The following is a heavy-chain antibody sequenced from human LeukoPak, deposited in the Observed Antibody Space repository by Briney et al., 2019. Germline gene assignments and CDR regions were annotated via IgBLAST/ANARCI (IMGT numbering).Heavy chain of an antibody. CDR2: ISGSGGST. D-gene: IGHD5-18*01. V-gene: IGHV3-23*01. J-gene: IGHJ4*02. CDR1: GFTFSSDA. CDR3: ARDEGWIQLFF. Sequence: PGGSLRLSCAASGFTFSSDAMSWVRQAPGKGLEWVSAISGSGGSTYYADSVKGRFTISRDNSKNTLYLQMNSLRAEDTAMYYCARDEGWIQLFFRGQGTLVTVSS.